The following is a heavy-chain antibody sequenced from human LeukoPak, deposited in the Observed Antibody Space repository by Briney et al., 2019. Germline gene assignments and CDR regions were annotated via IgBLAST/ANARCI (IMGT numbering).Heavy chain of an antibody. CDR1: GFTFSTYT. J-gene: IGHJ4*02. Sequence: GGSLRLSCAASGFTFSTYTMNWVRQAPGKGLEWVSSITSGGSYIYYADAVKGRLTISRDDAKNSLFLQMNSLRVEDTAVYYCAGGKYYFDHWGQGTLVTVSS. CDR3: AGGKYYFDH. CDR2: ITSGGSYI. V-gene: IGHV3-21*01. D-gene: IGHD3-16*01.